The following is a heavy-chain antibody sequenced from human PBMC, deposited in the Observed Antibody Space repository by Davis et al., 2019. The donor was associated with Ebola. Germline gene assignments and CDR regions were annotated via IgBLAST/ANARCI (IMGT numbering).Heavy chain of an antibody. D-gene: IGHD3-10*01. V-gene: IGHV2-5*08. Sequence: LRLSCTVSGGSISSGDYYWSWIRQPPGKALEWLALIYWDDDKRYSPSLKSRLTITKDTSKNQVVLTMTNMDPVDTATYYCAHKERRGGFDYWGQGTLVTVSS. CDR1: GGSISSGDYY. CDR3: AHKERRGGFDY. J-gene: IGHJ4*02. CDR2: IYWDDDK.